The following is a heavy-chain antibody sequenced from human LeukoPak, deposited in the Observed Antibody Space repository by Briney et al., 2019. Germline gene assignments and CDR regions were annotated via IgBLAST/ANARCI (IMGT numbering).Heavy chain of an antibody. V-gene: IGHV1-2*02. CDR3: ARVPAYSSSWSYWYFDL. CDR2: INPNSGGT. Sequence: ASVKVSCKASGYTFTGYYMHWVRQAPGQGLEWMGWINPNSGGTNYAQKFQGRVTMTRDTSISTAYMELSRLRSDDTAVYYCARVPAYSSSWSYWYFDLWGRGTLDTVSS. D-gene: IGHD6-13*01. J-gene: IGHJ2*01. CDR1: GYTFTGYY.